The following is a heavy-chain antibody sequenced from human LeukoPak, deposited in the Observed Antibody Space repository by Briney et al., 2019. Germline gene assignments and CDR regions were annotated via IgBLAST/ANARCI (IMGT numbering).Heavy chain of an antibody. CDR2: INPSGGST. V-gene: IGHV1-46*01. J-gene: IGHJ4*02. CDR3: ARDRADTAMAINFDY. Sequence: ASVKVSCKASGYTFTSYYMHWVRQAPGQGFEWMGIINPSGGSTSYAQKFQGRVTMTRDTSTSTVYMELSSLRSEDTAVYYCARDRADTAMAINFDYWGQGTLVIVSS. CDR1: GYTFTSYY. D-gene: IGHD5-18*01.